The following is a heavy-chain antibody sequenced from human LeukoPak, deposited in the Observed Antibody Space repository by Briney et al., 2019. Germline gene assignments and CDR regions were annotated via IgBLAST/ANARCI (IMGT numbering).Heavy chain of an antibody. D-gene: IGHD3-3*01. V-gene: IGHV4-30-2*01. J-gene: IGHJ3*02. CDR2: IYHSGST. Sequence: SETLSLTCAVSGGSISSGGYSWSWIRQPPGEGLEWIGYIYHSGSTYYNPSLKSRVTISVDRSKNQFSLKLSSVTAADTAVYYCAGWSGDRSDAFDIWGQGTMVTVSS. CDR3: AGWSGDRSDAFDI. CDR1: GGSISSGGYS.